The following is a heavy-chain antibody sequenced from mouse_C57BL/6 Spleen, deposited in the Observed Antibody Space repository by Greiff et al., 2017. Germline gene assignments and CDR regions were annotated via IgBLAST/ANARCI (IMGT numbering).Heavy chain of an antibody. CDR3: AGYYYGLDY. CDR2: IWTGGGT. CDR1: GFSLTSYA. J-gene: IGHJ2*01. D-gene: IGHD1-1*01. V-gene: IGHV2-9-1*01. Sequence: VQLQQSGPGLVAPSQSLSITCTVSGFSLTSYAISWVRQPPGKGLEWLGVIWTGGGTNYNSALKSRLSISKDNAKSQVFLKMNSLQTDDTARYYCAGYYYGLDYWGQGTTLTVSS.